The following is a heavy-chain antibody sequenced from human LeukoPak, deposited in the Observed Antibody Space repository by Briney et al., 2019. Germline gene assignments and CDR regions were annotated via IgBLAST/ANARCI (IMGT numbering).Heavy chain of an antibody. Sequence: GVSVSVSYSPSRSPVTRYGVSWVSQAPGPRREGWGWISTYNGNTNYAQKVQGRVTMTTDTSTSTAYMELRSLRSDDTAVYYCARMGYSDSSGYYYWGQGTLVTVSS. D-gene: IGHD3-22*01. CDR2: ISTYNGNT. CDR1: RSPVTRYG. CDR3: ARMGYSDSSGYYY. J-gene: IGHJ4*02. V-gene: IGHV1-18*01.